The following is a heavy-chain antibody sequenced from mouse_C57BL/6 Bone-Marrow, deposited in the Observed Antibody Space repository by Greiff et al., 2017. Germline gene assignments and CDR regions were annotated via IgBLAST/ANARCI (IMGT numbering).Heavy chain of an antibody. V-gene: IGHV1-76*01. CDR3: ARGDYGKDY. J-gene: IGHJ2*01. CDR1: GYTFTDYY. CDR2: IYPGSGNT. Sequence: QVHVKQSGAELVRPGASVKLSCKASGYTFTDYYINWVKQRPGQGLEWIARIYPGSGNTYYNEKFKGKATLTAEKSSSAAYMQLSSLTSEDSAVYFCARGDYGKDYWGQGTTLTVSS. D-gene: IGHD1-1*01.